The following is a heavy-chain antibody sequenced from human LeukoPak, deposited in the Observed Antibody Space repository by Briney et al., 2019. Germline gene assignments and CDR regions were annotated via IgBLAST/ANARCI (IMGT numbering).Heavy chain of an antibody. J-gene: IGHJ4*02. CDR2: INPNSGGT. D-gene: IGHD3-22*01. V-gene: IGHV1-2*02. CDR1: GYTFTGYY. Sequence: ASVTVSCKASGYTFTGYYMHWVRQAPGQGLEWMGWINPNSGGTNYAQKFQGRVTMTRDTSIGTAYMELSRLRSDDTAVYYCARVFNYYDSSGPFDYWGQGTLVTVSS. CDR3: ARVFNYYDSSGPFDY.